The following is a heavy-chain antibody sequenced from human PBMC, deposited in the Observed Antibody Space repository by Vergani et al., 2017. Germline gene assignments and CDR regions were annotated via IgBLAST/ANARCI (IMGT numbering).Heavy chain of an antibody. J-gene: IGHJ6*02. CDR3: AKDGDSWPESDYYGMDV. CDR1: GFTFDDYA. D-gene: IGHD6-13*01. CDR2: ISWNSGSI. V-gene: IGHV3-9*01. Sequence: EVQLLESGGGLVQPGGSLRLSCAASGFTFDDYAMHWVRQAPGKGLEWVSGISWNSGSIGYADSVKGRFTISRDNSKNTLYLQMNSLRAEDTAVYYCAKDGDSWPESDYYGMDVWGQGTTVTVSS.